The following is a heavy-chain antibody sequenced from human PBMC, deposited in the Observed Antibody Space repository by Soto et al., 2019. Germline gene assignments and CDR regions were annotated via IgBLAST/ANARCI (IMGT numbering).Heavy chain of an antibody. CDR3: ARRAYCGRTHCHFGY. CDR2: VYSNEDT. D-gene: IGHD2-2*01. CDR1: GGSISSGPYY. V-gene: IGHV4-39*01. Sequence: QLQLQESGPGLVKPSETLSLTCAVSGGSISSGPYYWGWVRQPPGEGLEWVGNVYSNEDTYYNTSHCSRVTISLYPSSIQFSLRLNSLTAADTAVYYWARRAYCGRTHCHFGYWGQGILVTVSS. J-gene: IGHJ4*02.